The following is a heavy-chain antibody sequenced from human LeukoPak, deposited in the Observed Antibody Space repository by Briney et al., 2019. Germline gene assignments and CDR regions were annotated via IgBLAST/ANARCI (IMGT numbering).Heavy chain of an antibody. D-gene: IGHD3-10*01. J-gene: IGHJ4*02. V-gene: IGHV3-43*02. Sequence: GGSLRLSCAASGFTFDDYAMHWVRQPPEKGLGWVSLITGDGGFTCHADSVKGRFTISRDNSKNSLYLQMNSVRTEDTSLYYCAKSRNYGSGSYLDYWGPGTLVTVSS. CDR2: ITGDGGFT. CDR1: GFTFDDYA. CDR3: AKSRNYGSGSYLDY.